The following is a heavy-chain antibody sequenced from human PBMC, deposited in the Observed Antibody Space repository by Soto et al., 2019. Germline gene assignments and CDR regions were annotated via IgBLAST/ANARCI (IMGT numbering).Heavy chain of an antibody. V-gene: IGHV4-4*07. CDR2: IYTSGST. Sequence: PSETLSLTCTVSGGSISSYYWSWIRQPAGKGLEWIGRIYTSGSTNYNPSLKSRVTMSVDTSKNQFSLKLSSVTAADTAVYYCARGKTYYDFWSGQSIDSYYYGMDVWGQGTTVTVSS. CDR1: GGSISSYY. J-gene: IGHJ6*02. CDR3: ARGKTYYDFWSGQSIDSYYYGMDV. D-gene: IGHD3-3*01.